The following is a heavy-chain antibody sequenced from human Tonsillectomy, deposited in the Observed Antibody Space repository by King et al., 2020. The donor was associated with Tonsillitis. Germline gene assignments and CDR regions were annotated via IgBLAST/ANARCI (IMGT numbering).Heavy chain of an antibody. V-gene: IGHV3-21*01. CDR2: ITSSSSFI. CDR3: AGGVVGGTTGYYFDF. J-gene: IGHJ4*02. D-gene: IGHD1-26*01. CDR1: GFTFSSHA. Sequence: VQLVESGGGLVKPGGSLTISCAASGFTFSSHAMVWVRQAPGKGLEWVSLITSSSSFIYYADSLKGRFTTSRDDAKKSLYLQMDSLGAEDTAVYYCAGGVVGGTTGYYFDFGGPGTLVTVSS.